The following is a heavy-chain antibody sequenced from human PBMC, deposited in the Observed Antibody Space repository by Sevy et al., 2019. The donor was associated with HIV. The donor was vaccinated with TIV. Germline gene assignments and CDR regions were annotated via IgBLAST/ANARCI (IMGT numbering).Heavy chain of an antibody. CDR1: RFTFSSYW. CDR3: ARVPRYDEPYYFDY. J-gene: IGHJ4*02. V-gene: IGHV3-7*03. Sequence: GGSLRLSCAASRFTFSSYWMSWVRQAPGKGLEWVANINQDGGEKYHMDSVKGRFTISRDNSKNTLYLQMNSLSAEDTAFYYCARVPRYDEPYYFDYWGQGALVTVSS. CDR2: INQDGGEK. D-gene: IGHD3-3*01.